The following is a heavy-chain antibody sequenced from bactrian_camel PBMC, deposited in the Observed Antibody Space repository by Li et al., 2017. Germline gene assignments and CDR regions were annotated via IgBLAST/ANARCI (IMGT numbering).Heavy chain of an antibody. D-gene: IGHD2*01. Sequence: QVQLVESGGGSVQAGGSLRLSCAASGFTYMSYCMGWFRQAPGNECELVSKIKSSSDGSTYYHDSVKGRFTISLDNDKNTVYLQMNSLKPEDTAVYYCAADLGYSSSSHYVCKDYWNQGTQVTVS. J-gene: IGHJ4*01. V-gene: IGHV3S63*01. CDR2: IKSSSDGST. CDR3: AADLGYSSSSHYVCKDY. CDR1: GFTYMSYC.